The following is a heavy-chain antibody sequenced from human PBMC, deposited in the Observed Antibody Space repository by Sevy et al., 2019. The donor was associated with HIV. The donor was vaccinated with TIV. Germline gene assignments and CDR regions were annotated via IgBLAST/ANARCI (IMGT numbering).Heavy chain of an antibody. V-gene: IGHV3-7*01. CDR2: IKQEGSEK. CDR3: AKGGLQDQLLLSR. CDR1: GFTISDYW. J-gene: IGHJ4*02. D-gene: IGHD4-4*01. Sequence: GGSLRLSCAVSGFTISDYWMSWVRQAPGKGPEWVANIKQEGSEKYYVGSVRGRFTISRDNAKNSLDLQMNSLRADDTAIYYCAKGGLQDQLLLSRWGQGTLVTVSS.